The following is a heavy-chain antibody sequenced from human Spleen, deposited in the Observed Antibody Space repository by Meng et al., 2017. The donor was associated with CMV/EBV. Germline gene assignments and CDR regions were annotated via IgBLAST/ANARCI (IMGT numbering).Heavy chain of an antibody. CDR3: TRRDRAAAAYYYYAMDV. CDR2: ITAYNGNT. CDR1: GSTFNNYD. D-gene: IGHD6-13*01. J-gene: IGHJ6*02. Sequence: ASVKVSCKASGSTFNNYDITWVRQAPGQGLEWMGWITAYNGNTNYAQNLRGRVSMTTDTSTSIAKVELMSLRSDDTARYYCTRRDRAAAAYYYYAMDVWGQGTTVTVSS. V-gene: IGHV1-18*01.